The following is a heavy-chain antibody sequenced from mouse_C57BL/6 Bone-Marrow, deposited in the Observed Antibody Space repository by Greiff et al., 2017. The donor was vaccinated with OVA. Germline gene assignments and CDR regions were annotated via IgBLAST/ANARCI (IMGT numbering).Heavy chain of an antibody. CDR2: IDPENGDT. J-gene: IGHJ1*03. Sequence: VQLQQSGAELVRPGASVKLSCTASGFTITDDYMHWVKQRPEQGLEWIGWIDPENGDTDYASKFQGKATITADKSSNTAYLQLSSLTSEETAVYDCTPTVVATRDFDGWGTGTTVTVSS. D-gene: IGHD1-1*01. CDR1: GFTITDDY. CDR3: TPTVVATRDFDG. V-gene: IGHV14-4*01.